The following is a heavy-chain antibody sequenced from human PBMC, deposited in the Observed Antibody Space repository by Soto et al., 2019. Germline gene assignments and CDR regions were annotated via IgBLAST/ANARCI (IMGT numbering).Heavy chain of an antibody. J-gene: IGHJ3*01. D-gene: IGHD3-22*01. CDR1: GFTFSSYA. V-gene: IGHV3-23*01. CDR2: ISGSGGTT. CDR3: ARDQLYYNDISGRPLNAFDV. Sequence: GGSLRLSCAASGFTFSSYAMSWVRQAPGKGLEWVSAISGSGGTTYYADSVKGRFTISRDNAKNSLYLQMNSLRAEDTAVYYCARDQLYYNDISGRPLNAFDVWGQGTMVTVSS.